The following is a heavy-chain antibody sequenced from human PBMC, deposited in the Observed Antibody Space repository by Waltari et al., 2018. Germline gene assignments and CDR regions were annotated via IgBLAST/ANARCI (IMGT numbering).Heavy chain of an antibody. CDR1: GYTFTGYY. J-gene: IGHJ4*02. V-gene: IGHV1-69*01. CDR2: IIPIFGTA. CDR3: ATAGGGSTVVTPLDY. D-gene: IGHD4-17*01. Sequence: QVQLVQSGAEVKKPGASVKVSCKASGYTFTGYYMHWVRQAPGQGLEWMGGIIPIFGTANYAQKFQGRVTITADESTSTAYMELSSLRSEDTAVYYCATAGGGSTVVTPLDYWGQGTLVTVSS.